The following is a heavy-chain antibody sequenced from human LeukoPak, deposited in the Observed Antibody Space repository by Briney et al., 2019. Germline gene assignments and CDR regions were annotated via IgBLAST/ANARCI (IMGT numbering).Heavy chain of an antibody. Sequence: PGGSLRLSCAASGFTFSSYSMNWVRQAPGKGLEWVSSITRSNYIYYADSVKGRFTISRDNSKNTLYLQMNSLRAEDTAVYYCAKVAGGKNYYDSSDKRPDDAFDIWGQGTMVTVSS. CDR3: AKVAGGKNYYDSSDKRPDDAFDI. J-gene: IGHJ3*02. CDR2: ITRSNYI. V-gene: IGHV3-21*04. D-gene: IGHD3-22*01. CDR1: GFTFSSYS.